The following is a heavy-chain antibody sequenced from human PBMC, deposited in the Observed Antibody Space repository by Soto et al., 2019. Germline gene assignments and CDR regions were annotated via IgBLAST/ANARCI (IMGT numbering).Heavy chain of an antibody. D-gene: IGHD6-13*01. CDR1: GFTFSSYA. V-gene: IGHV3-23*01. CDR2: ISGSGGST. J-gene: IGHJ4*02. CDR3: ARGGSSWYSLVVY. Sequence: GGSLRLSCAASGFTFSSYAMSWVRQAPGKGLEWVSAISGSGGSTYYADSVKGRFTISRDNSKNTLYLQMNSLRAEDTVVYYCARGGSSWYSLVVYWGQGTLVTVSS.